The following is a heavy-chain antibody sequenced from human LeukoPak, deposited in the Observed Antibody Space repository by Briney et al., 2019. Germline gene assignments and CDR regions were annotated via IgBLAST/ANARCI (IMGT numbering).Heavy chain of an antibody. CDR3: ARRGYYYGSGNYYWYFDL. Sequence: SETLSLTCTVSGGSVSTGSYYWSWIRQPPGKGLEWIGYIYYSGSTNYNPSLKSRVTISVDTSKNQFSLKLSSVTAADTAVYYCARRGYYYGSGNYYWYFDLWGRGTLVTVSS. CDR1: GGSVSTGSYY. CDR2: IYYSGST. J-gene: IGHJ2*01. V-gene: IGHV4-61*01. D-gene: IGHD3-10*01.